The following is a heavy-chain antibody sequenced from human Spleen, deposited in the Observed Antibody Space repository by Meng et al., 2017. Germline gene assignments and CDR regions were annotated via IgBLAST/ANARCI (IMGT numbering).Heavy chain of an antibody. J-gene: IGHJ4*02. Sequence: QVQRVQSGAEVMKPGSSVKVSCKALGGIFSNYVIGWVRQAPGQGLEWMGGINAVFGTTNYAQKFQDRVTITSDESTSTVYMELTRLTSEDTAVYFCARKAGNCISTTCYSLDYWGQGTLVTVSS. CDR2: INAVFGTT. CDR1: GGIFSNYV. CDR3: ARKAGNCISTTCYSLDY. D-gene: IGHD2-2*01. V-gene: IGHV1-69*05.